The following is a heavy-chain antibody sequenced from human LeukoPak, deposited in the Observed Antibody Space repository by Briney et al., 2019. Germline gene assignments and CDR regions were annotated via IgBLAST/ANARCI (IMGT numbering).Heavy chain of an antibody. CDR3: ARWGLQLWSHFDY. CDR1: GGSFSGYY. Sequence: SKTLSLTCAVYGGSFSGYYWSWIRQPPGKGLEWIGEINHSGSTNYNPSLKSRVTISVDTSKNQFSLKLSSVTAADTAVYYCARWGLQLWSHFDYWGQGTLVTVSS. CDR2: INHSGST. J-gene: IGHJ4*02. V-gene: IGHV4-34*01. D-gene: IGHD5-18*01.